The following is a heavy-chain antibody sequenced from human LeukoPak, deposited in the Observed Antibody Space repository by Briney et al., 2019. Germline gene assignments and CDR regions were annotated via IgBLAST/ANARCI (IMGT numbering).Heavy chain of an antibody. Sequence: GGSLRLSCAASGFTFSSYWMHCFRQVPGKGLVWVSRINNDGNSITYADSVKGRFTISRDNAKNTLYLQMNSLRAEDRAVYFCARGCGYSPVYHYYGRDVWGQGTTVTVSS. CDR1: GFTFSSYW. CDR2: INNDGNSI. D-gene: IGHD5-18*01. V-gene: IGHV3-74*01. CDR3: ARGCGYSPVYHYYGRDV. J-gene: IGHJ6*02.